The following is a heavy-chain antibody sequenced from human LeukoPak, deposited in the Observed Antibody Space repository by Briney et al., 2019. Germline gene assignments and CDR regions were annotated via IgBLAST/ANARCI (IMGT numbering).Heavy chain of an antibody. V-gene: IGHV1-18*04. CDR3: ARDIGATGTLSFFDY. J-gene: IGHJ4*02. CDR1: GYTFTNFG. D-gene: IGHD6-13*01. Sequence: ASVKVSCKTSGYTFTNFGVSWLRQAPGQGPEWMGWISAYNGNINYAQKLQGRVTMTTDTSTSTAYMELRSLRSDDTAVYYCARDIGATGTLSFFDYWGQGTLVTVSS. CDR2: ISAYNGNI.